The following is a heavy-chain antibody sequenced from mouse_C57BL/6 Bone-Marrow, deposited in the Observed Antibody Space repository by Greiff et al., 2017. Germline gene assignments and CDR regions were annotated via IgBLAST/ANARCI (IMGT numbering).Heavy chain of an antibody. CDR1: GFTFTDYY. D-gene: IGHD2-4*01. Sequence: EVMLVESGGGLVQPGGSLSLSCAASGFTFTDYYISWVRHPPGQALEWLGFIRNKANGYTTEYSASVKGRFTISRDNSQSILYRQMNALRAEDSATYDCARYINDYSFAYWGQGTLVTVSA. CDR2: IRNKANGYTT. J-gene: IGHJ3*01. V-gene: IGHV7-3*01. CDR3: ARYINDYSFAY.